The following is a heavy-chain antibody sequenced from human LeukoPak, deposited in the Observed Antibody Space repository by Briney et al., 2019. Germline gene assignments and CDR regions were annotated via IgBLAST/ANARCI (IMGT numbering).Heavy chain of an antibody. CDR2: IRASSSGI. CDR3: VRDPSSVRLPFGS. CDR1: GFTLSLYG. J-gene: IGHJ4*02. V-gene: IGHV3-48*01. D-gene: IGHD6-6*01. Sequence: GGSLRLSCAVSGFTLSLYGMHWVRQAPGKGLEWISHIRASSSGIFYADSVKGRFITSRDNTRSSLYLQMNSLRAEDTAVYYCVRDPSSVRLPFGSWGRGTLVTVSS.